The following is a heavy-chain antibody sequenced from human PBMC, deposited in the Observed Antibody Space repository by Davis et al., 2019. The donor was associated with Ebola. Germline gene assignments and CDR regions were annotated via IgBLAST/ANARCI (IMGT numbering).Heavy chain of an antibody. CDR3: ARDGPDYYGLDV. V-gene: IGHV1-46*01. J-gene: IGHJ6*02. CDR1: GYTFTNYY. CDR2: INPSAGYT. Sequence: ASVKVSCKAFGYTFTNYYLHWVRQAPGQGLEWMGVINPSAGYTNYAQTFQGRVTITRDTSTSTVHLEVRRLRSEDTAVYYCARDGPDYYGLDVWGQGTAVTVSS.